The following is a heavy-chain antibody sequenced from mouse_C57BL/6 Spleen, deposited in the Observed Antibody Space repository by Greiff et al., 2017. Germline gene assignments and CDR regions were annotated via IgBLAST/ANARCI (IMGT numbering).Heavy chain of an antibody. Sequence: VQLQESGAELARPGASVKLSCKASGYTFPSYGISWVKQRTGQGLEWIGDIYPRSGNTYYNEKFKGKATLTADKSSSTAYMELRGLTSEDSAVYFCEIWEGYLDYWGQGTTLTVSS. CDR1: GYTFPSYG. J-gene: IGHJ2*01. V-gene: IGHV1-81*01. CDR2: IYPRSGNT. D-gene: IGHD1-1*02. CDR3: EIWEGYLDY.